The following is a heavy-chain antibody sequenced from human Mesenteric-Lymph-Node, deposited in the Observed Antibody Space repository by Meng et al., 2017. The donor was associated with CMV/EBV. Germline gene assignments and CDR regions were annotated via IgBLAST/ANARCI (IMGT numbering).Heavy chain of an antibody. Sequence: GSLRLSCAVYGGSFSGYYWSWIRQPPGKGLEWIGYIYYSGTTNYNPSLKSRVTISVDTSKNHFSLKLTSVTAADTAVYYCAREETSSWYAYWGQGILVTVSS. J-gene: IGHJ4*02. D-gene: IGHD6-13*01. V-gene: IGHV4-59*01. CDR2: IYYSGTT. CDR1: GGSFSGYY. CDR3: AREETSSWYAY.